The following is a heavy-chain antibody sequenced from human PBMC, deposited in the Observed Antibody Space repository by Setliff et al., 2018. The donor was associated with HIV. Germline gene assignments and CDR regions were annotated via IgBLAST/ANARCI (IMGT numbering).Heavy chain of an antibody. CDR2: ISHDGSIE. CDR3: AKVNPRSVLPAARILGTFDP. Sequence: PGGSLRLSCAASGFTFRSYAMHWVRQAPGKGLEWVADISHDGSIEDYADSVRGRFTISRDNSKNTLYLQMNSLRTEDTAVYYCAKVNPRSVLPAARILGTFDPWGQGTLVTVSS. J-gene: IGHJ5*02. D-gene: IGHD2-2*01. CDR1: GFTFRSYA. V-gene: IGHV3-30*04.